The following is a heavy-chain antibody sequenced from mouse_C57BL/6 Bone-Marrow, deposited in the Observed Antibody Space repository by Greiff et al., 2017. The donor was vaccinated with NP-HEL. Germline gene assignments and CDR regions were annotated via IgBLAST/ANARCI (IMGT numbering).Heavy chain of an antibody. CDR1: GYTFTSYW. CDR3: ARYDYGSSYVTWFAY. V-gene: IGHV1-50*01. D-gene: IGHD1-1*01. CDR2: IDPSDSYT. J-gene: IGHJ3*01. Sequence: QVQLQQPGAELVKPGASVKLSCKASGYTFTSYWMQWVKQRPGQGLEWIGEIDPSDSYTNYNQKFKGKATLTVDTYSSTAYMQLSSLTSEDSAVDYCARYDYGSSYVTWFAYWGQGTLVTVSA.